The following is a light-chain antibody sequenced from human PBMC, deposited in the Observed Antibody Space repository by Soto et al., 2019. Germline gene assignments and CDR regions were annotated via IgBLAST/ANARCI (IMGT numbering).Light chain of an antibody. Sequence: QSVLTQPASVSGSPGQSITISCSDVGSYGVASWYQQHPGKVPKLMIYDGTQRPSGVSDRFSGSKSANTASLTISGLQAEDEADYYCSLDAGPNTYVFGSGTKVTVL. CDR1: DVGSYGV. V-gene: IGLV2-23*01. CDR2: DGT. CDR3: SLDAGPNTYV. J-gene: IGLJ1*01.